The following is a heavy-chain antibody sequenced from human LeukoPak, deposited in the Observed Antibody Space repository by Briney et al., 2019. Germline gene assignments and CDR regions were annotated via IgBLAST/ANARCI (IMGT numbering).Heavy chain of an antibody. Sequence: SETLSLTCTVSGGSISSSSYYWGWIRQPPGKGLEWIGSIYYSGSTYYNPSLKSRVTISVDTSKNQFSLKLSSVTAADTAVYYCAIGQQPGAFDIWGQGTMVTVSS. CDR3: AIGQQPGAFDI. V-gene: IGHV4-39*01. CDR1: GGSISSSSYY. CDR2: IYYSGST. J-gene: IGHJ3*02. D-gene: IGHD6-13*01.